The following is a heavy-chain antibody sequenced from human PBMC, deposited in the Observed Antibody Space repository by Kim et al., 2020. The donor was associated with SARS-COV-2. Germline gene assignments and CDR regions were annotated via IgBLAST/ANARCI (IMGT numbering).Heavy chain of an antibody. V-gene: IGHV4-34*01. Sequence: NYRPSLKSRVTISVETSKNQFSLKLRSVTAADTGVYYCARGPNWFDPWGLGTLVTVSS. CDR3: ARGPNWFDP. J-gene: IGHJ5*02.